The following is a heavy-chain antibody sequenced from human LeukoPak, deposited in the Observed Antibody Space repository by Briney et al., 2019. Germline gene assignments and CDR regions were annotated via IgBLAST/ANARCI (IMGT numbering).Heavy chain of an antibody. J-gene: IGHJ6*03. CDR2: ISSSSSTI. V-gene: IGHV3-48*01. D-gene: IGHD5-18*01. Sequence: PGGSLRLSCAASGFTFSSYSMNWVRQAPGKGLEWVSYISSSSSTIYYADSVKGRFTISRDNAKNSLYLQMNSLRAEDTAVYYCARVDTAMDYYYYYYMDVWGKGTTVTVSS. CDR1: GFTFSSYS. CDR3: ARVDTAMDYYYYYYMDV.